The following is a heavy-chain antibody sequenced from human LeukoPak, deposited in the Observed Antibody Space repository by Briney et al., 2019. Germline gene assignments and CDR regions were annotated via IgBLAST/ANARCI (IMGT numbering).Heavy chain of an antibody. J-gene: IGHJ4*02. CDR3: AHRRTGTIPFEY. D-gene: IGHD1-7*01. CDR1: RASLSPSGVG. Sequence: SGPTQAKPTHTLTLPYTFSRASLSPSGVGVGWIRQTPGEALEWHALCYWDDDKRYSPPRKCKLPVAKQTAKHQGVLTISNMDPVDTAKYYCAHRRTGTIPFEYWGKGSLVTVSS. CDR2: CYWDDDK. V-gene: IGHV2-5*02.